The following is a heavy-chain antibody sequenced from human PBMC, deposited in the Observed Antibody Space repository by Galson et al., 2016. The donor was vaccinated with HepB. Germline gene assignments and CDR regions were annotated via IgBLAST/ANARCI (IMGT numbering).Heavy chain of an antibody. CDR1: EIDFTDAW. CDR3: TRDQGGYRFYGMDI. J-gene: IGHJ6*02. V-gene: IGHV3-15*01. CDR2: IKSKGRGETT. Sequence: SLRLSCATTEIDFTDAWMSWVRQAPGKGLEWVGRIKSKGRGETTDYAAPVKDRFTISGDDSKNTLYLQMNSLKTEDTAVYYCTRDQGGYRFYGMDIWGQGTTVTVSS. D-gene: IGHD5-18*01.